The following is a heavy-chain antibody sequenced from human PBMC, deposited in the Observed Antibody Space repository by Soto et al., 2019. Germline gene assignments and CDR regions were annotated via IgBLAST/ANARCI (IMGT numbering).Heavy chain of an antibody. CDR1: GLTFNRYW. D-gene: IGHD2-15*01. J-gene: IGHJ5*02. V-gene: IGHV3-74*01. CDR2: INTDGSNT. CDR3: AREFCSGGNCYTYYFDP. Sequence: GGALRLSCAASGLTFNRYWMHWVRHAPGKGLVWVSHINTDGSNTNYADSVKGRFTISRDNAKSTLFLQMNSLRDEDTAVYYCAREFCSGGNCYTYYFDPWGQGIPVTVSS.